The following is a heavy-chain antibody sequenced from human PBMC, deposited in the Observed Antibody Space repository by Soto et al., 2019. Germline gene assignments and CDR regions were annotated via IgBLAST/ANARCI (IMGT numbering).Heavy chain of an antibody. CDR2: ISYDGSNK. V-gene: IGHV3-30*18. Sequence: PGGSLRLSCAASGFTFSSYGMHWVRQAPGKGLEWVAVISYDGSNKYYADSVKGRFTISRDNSKNTLYLQMNSLRAEDTAVYYCAKVRGLTTAMGGEAIDYWGQGTLVTVSS. CDR1: GFTFSSYG. CDR3: AKVRGLTTAMGGEAIDY. D-gene: IGHD5-18*01. J-gene: IGHJ4*02.